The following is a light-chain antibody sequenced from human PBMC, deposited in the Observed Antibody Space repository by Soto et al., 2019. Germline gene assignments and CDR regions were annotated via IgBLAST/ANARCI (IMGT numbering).Light chain of an antibody. CDR1: SSNIGAGYN. Sequence: QSVLTQPPSVSGAPGRRVSISCTGSSSNIGAGYNVHWYQQLPGTAPKLLIYDDNNRPSGVPDRFSGSKSGTSAFLAITGLQAEDEADYYCQSYDTSLSGFYIFGTGTKLTVL. CDR2: DDN. CDR3: QSYDTSLSGFYI. J-gene: IGLJ1*01. V-gene: IGLV1-40*01.